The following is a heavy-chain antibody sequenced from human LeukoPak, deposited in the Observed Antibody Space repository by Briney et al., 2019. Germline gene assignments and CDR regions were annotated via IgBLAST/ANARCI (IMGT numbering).Heavy chain of an antibody. CDR1: GYSIRTGYY. CDR2: VYHSGST. Sequence: SETLSLTCDVSGYSIRTGYYWGWVRQPPGKDLEWIGSVYHSGSTYYNPSLQSRVNILVDTSKNQFSLSLPSVTAADTAVYYCARSYFSVGAFDIWGQGTMVTVSS. V-gene: IGHV4-38-2*01. J-gene: IGHJ3*02. CDR3: ARSYFSVGAFDI. D-gene: IGHD2/OR15-2a*01.